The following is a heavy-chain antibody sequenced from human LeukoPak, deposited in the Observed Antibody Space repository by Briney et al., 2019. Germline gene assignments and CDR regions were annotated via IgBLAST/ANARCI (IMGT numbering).Heavy chain of an antibody. J-gene: IGHJ4*02. CDR2: IIPIFGTA. D-gene: IGHD3-10*01. CDR1: GGTFISYA. Sequence: SVKVSCKASGGTFISYAISWVRQAPGQGLEWMGGIIPIFGTANYAQKFQGRVTITADESTSTAYMELSSLRSEDTAAYYCAREIGETYYYGSGSYLGYWGQGTLVTVSS. CDR3: AREIGETYYYGSGSYLGY. V-gene: IGHV1-69*13.